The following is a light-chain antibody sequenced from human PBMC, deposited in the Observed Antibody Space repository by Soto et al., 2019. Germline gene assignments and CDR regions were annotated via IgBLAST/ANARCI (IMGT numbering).Light chain of an antibody. J-gene: IGKJ3*01. CDR1: QSVSTF. V-gene: IGKV1-39*01. Sequence: DIQMTQSPSSLSASIGDRVIITCRTSQSVSTFVNWYRHKPGEAPRLLIYTASTLHGGVPSRFSGSGSGTEFNLTISSLRQEDFATYYCQESYRSPFTIGPRTRVDVK. CDR3: QESYRSPFT. CDR2: TAS.